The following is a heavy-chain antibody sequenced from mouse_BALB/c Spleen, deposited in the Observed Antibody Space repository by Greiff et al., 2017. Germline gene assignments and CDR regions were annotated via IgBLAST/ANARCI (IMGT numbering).Heavy chain of an antibody. CDR3: TRESDPYAMDY. Sequence: QVQLKESGAELVKPGASVKLSCKASGYTLTSYYMYWVKQRPGQGLEWIGEINPSNGGTNFNEKFKSKATLTVDKSSSTAYMQLSSLTSEDSAVYYCTRESDPYAMDYWGQGTSVTVSS. CDR2: INPSNGGT. D-gene: IGHD2-13*01. V-gene: IGHV1S81*02. CDR1: GYTLTSYY. J-gene: IGHJ4*01.